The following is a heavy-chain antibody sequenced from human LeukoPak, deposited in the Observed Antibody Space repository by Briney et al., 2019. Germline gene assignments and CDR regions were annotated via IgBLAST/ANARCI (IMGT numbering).Heavy chain of an antibody. D-gene: IGHD6-19*01. J-gene: IGHJ6*03. CDR3: ARAVAGNGGYYYYYMDV. Sequence: GGSLRLSCAASGFTFSSYSMNWVRQAPGKGLEWVSYISSSSSTIYYADSVKGRFTISRDNAKNSLYLQMNSLRAEDTALYHCARAVAGNGGYYYYYMDVWGKGTTVTVSS. CDR1: GFTFSSYS. CDR2: ISSSSSTI. V-gene: IGHV3-48*01.